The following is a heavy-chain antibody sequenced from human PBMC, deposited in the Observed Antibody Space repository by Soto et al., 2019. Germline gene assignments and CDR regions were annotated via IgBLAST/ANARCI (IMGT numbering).Heavy chain of an antibody. D-gene: IGHD5-18*01. CDR3: ARGGYSYGYVDY. CDR1: GGSISSGGYY. J-gene: IGHJ4*02. Sequence: SETLSLTCTVSGGSISSGGYYWSWIRQHPGKGLEWIGYIYYSGSTYYNPSLKSRVTISVDTSKNQFSLKLSSVTAADAAVYYCARGGYSYGYVDYWGQGTLVTVSS. CDR2: IYYSGST. V-gene: IGHV4-31*03.